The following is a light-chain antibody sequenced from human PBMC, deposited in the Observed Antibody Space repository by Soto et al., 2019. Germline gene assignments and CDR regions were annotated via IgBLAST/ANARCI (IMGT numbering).Light chain of an antibody. CDR3: QRRDKWPRT. CDR2: GAS. Sequence: IVSTQSPSTLSLSPGERATLSCRASQSVSSYLAWYQQKPGQAPRLLIYGASNRATGIPARFSGSGSGTDFTLTISSLEPEDFAIYYCQRRDKWPRTFGQGTKVDIK. CDR1: QSVSSY. V-gene: IGKV3-11*01. J-gene: IGKJ1*01.